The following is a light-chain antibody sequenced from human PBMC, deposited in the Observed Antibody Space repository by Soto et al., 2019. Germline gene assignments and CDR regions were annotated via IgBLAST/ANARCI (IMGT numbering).Light chain of an antibody. CDR2: EVN. CDR1: SSDVGNYNR. J-gene: IGLJ1*01. CDR3: SSYTSSSTYV. Sequence: QSALTQPPSVSGSPGQSVAISCTGTSSDVGNYNRVSWYQQPPGTAPKLIIYEVNNRPSGAPDRFSGSKSGNTASLTISGLQAEDEADYYCSSYTSSSTYVFGTGTKVTVL. V-gene: IGLV2-18*02.